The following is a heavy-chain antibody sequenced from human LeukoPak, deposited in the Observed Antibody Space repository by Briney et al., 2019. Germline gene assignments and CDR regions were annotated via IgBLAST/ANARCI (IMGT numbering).Heavy chain of an antibody. Sequence: ASVKVSCKASGYTFTSYGICWVRQAPGQGLEWMGWISAYNGNINYAQKFQGRITMTTDTPTSTAYMELRSLRSDDTAVYFCARALVVVTAIPDSWGQGTLVTVSS. V-gene: IGHV1-18*01. D-gene: IGHD2-21*02. CDR2: ISAYNGNI. CDR1: GYTFTSYG. J-gene: IGHJ4*02. CDR3: ARALVVVTAIPDS.